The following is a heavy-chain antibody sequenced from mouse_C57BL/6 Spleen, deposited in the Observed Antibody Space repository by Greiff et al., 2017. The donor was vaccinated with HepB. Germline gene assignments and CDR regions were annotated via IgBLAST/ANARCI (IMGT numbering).Heavy chain of an antibody. J-gene: IGHJ4*01. CDR1: GYTFTSYW. V-gene: IGHV1-50*01. Sequence: QVQLKQPGAELVKPGASVKLSCKASGYTFTSYWMQWVKQRPGQGLEWIGEIDPSDSYTNYNQKFKGKATLTVDTSSSTAYMQLSSLTSEDSAVYYCARGATTVVPYYAMDYWGQGTSVTVSS. CDR3: ARGATTVVPYYAMDY. D-gene: IGHD1-1*01. CDR2: IDPSDSYT.